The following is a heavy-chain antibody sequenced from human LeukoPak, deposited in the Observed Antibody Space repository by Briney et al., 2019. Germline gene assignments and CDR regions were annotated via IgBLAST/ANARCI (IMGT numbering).Heavy chain of an antibody. CDR3: ATVGGSSPNLDY. CDR2: VSAYNGNT. J-gene: IGHJ4*02. Sequence: PEASVKVSCKASGYTFASYGISWVRQAPGQGLEWMGWVSAYNGNTNYAQKLQGRVTMTTDTSTSTAYMELSSLRSEDTAVYYCATVGGSSPNLDYWGQGTLVTVSS. D-gene: IGHD6-13*01. V-gene: IGHV1-18*01. CDR1: GYTFASYG.